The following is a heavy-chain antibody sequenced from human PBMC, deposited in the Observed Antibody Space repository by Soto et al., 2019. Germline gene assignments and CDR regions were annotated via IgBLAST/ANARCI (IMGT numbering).Heavy chain of an antibody. Sequence: ASVKVSCKASGYTFTGYYMHWVRQAPGQGLEWMGWINPNSGSTDYAQKFQGWVTMTRDTSISTAYMELSRLRSDDTAVYYCARGYCSGGSCYSDDAFDIWGQGTMVTVSS. CDR3: ARGYCSGGSCYSDDAFDI. D-gene: IGHD2-15*01. CDR1: GYTFTGYY. CDR2: INPNSGST. V-gene: IGHV1-2*04. J-gene: IGHJ3*02.